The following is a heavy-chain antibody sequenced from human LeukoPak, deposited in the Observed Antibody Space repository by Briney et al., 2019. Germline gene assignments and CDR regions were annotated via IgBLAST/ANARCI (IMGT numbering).Heavy chain of an antibody. Sequence: GASVKVSCKASGYTFTSYDINWVRQATGQGLEWMGWMNPNSGNTGYAQKFQGRVTMTRNTSISTAYMELSSLRSEDTAVYYCARLQVATISLDDAFDIWGQGTMVTVSS. D-gene: IGHD5-12*01. CDR1: GYTFTSYD. J-gene: IGHJ3*02. V-gene: IGHV1-8*01. CDR3: ARLQVATISLDDAFDI. CDR2: MNPNSGNT.